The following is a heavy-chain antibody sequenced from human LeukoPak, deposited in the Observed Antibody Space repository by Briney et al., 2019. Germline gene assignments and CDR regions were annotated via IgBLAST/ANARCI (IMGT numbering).Heavy chain of an antibody. D-gene: IGHD3-22*01. CDR3: APSEDSSLN. Sequence: PGGSLRLSCAASGFTVSSNYMNWVRQAPGKGLEWVSVIYSGGDTYYAESVKGRFTISRDNSKNTLYLQMNRLRVEDTAVYYCAPSEDSSLNWGQGTLVTVSS. CDR1: GFTVSSNY. J-gene: IGHJ4*02. V-gene: IGHV3-66*01. CDR2: IYSGGDT.